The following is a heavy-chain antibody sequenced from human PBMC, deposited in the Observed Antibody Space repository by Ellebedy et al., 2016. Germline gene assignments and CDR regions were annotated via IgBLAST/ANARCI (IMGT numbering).Heavy chain of an antibody. Sequence: SETLSLXXTVSGDSINSYYWSWIRQPPGKGLEWIGEINHSGSTNYNPSLKSRVTISVDTSKNQFSLKLSSVTAADTAVYYCARGVDPRYYYYYYMDVWGKGTTVTVSS. D-gene: IGHD3-9*01. CDR2: INHSGST. J-gene: IGHJ6*03. CDR3: ARGVDPRYYYYYYMDV. V-gene: IGHV4-34*01. CDR1: GDSINSYY.